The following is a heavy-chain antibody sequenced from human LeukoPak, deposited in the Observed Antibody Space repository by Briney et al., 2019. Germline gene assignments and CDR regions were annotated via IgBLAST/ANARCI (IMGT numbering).Heavy chain of an antibody. D-gene: IGHD2-8*02. J-gene: IGHJ4*02. CDR3: ARSWSRKAPFDY. V-gene: IGHV3-48*03. CDR1: GFTFSSFE. Sequence: GGSLRLSCAASGFTFSSFEMNWVRQAPGKGLEWISYISNSGGTIYYPDSMKGRFTISRDDAKNSLYLQMNSLRAEDTAVYYCARSWSRKAPFDYWGQGTLVTVSS. CDR2: ISNSGGTI.